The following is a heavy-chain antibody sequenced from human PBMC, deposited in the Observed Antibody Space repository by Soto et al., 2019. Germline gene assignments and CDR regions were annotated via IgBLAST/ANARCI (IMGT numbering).Heavy chain of an antibody. D-gene: IGHD4-17*01. Sequence: QVQLQESGPGLVKPSQTLPLTCTVSGGSISSGGYYWSWIRQHPGKGLEWFGYIYYSGSTYYNPSPRSRVSTSVDTSKTQSSLKLSSVTAADTAVYYCARSPEATVTAFDYWGQGTLVTVSS. J-gene: IGHJ4*02. V-gene: IGHV4-31*03. CDR3: ARSPEATVTAFDY. CDR1: GGSISSGGYY. CDR2: IYYSGST.